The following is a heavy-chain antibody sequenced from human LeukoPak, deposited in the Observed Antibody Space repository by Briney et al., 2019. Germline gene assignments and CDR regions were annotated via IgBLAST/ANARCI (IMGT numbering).Heavy chain of an antibody. CDR1: GGSISSYY. D-gene: IGHD6-19*01. CDR2: ISYSGST. CDR3: ARDRAAVAHFDY. J-gene: IGHJ4*02. Sequence: SETLSLTCTVSGGSISSYYWSWIRQPPGKGLEWLGYISYSGSTNYNPSLKSRVTISVDTSKNQFSLKLSSVTAADTAVYYCARDRAAVAHFDYWGQGTLVTVSS. V-gene: IGHV4-59*01.